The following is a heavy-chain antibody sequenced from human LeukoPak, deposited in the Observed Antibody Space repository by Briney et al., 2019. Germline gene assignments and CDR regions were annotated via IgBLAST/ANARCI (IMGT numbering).Heavy chain of an antibody. CDR2: IVVGSGNT. CDR1: GFTFTSSA. Sequence: SVKVYCKASGFTFTSSAMQWVRQARGQRVEWIGWIVVGSGNTNYAQKFQERVTITRDMSTSTAYMELSSLRSEDTAVYYCAADTSRIAAAGTIAFDIWGQGTMVTVSS. CDR3: AADTSRIAAAGTIAFDI. V-gene: IGHV1-58*02. J-gene: IGHJ3*02. D-gene: IGHD6-13*01.